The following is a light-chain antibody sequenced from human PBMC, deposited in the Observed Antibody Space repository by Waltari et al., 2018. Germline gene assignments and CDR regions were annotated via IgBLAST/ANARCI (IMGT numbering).Light chain of an antibody. CDR2: DLY. CDR3: LSYAGDNGYF. J-gene: IGLJ1*01. V-gene: IGLV2-8*01. Sequence: QSALTQPPSASGSPGQSVTISCTGTSSDVGGYNYVSWYQQLPGKAPKLIITDLYKRPPGVPGRFSGSKSGNTASLTVSGLQAEDEADYFCLSYAGDNGYFFGTGTRVTVL. CDR1: SSDVGGYNY.